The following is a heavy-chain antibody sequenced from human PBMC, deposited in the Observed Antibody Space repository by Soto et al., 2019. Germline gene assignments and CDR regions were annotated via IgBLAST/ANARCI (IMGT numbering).Heavy chain of an antibody. CDR3: ASTTRPSGSYYNVGWFDP. D-gene: IGHD3-10*01. V-gene: IGHV5-51*01. CDR2: IYPGDSDT. CDR1: GYSFTSYW. Sequence: LGESLKISCKGSGYSFTSYWIGWVRQMPGKGLELMGIIYPGDSDTRYSPYFQGQVTISADKSISTAYLQWSSLKASDTAMYYCASTTRPSGSYYNVGWFDPWGQGTLVTVSS. J-gene: IGHJ5*02.